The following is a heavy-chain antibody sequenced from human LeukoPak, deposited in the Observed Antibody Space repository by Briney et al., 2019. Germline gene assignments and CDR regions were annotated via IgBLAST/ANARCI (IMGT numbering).Heavy chain of an antibody. CDR3: ARDGGSYLQPTDY. V-gene: IGHV3-23*01. CDR1: VFTFHSYA. J-gene: IGHJ4*02. D-gene: IGHD1-26*01. CDR2: ITGSGDST. Sequence: GGSLRLSCAASVFTFHSYAVSWVRQAPGKGLEWVSSITGSGDSTYYADSVKGRFTISRDNSKNTLYLQMNSLRAEDTAVYHCARDGGSYLQPTDYWGQGTLVTVSS.